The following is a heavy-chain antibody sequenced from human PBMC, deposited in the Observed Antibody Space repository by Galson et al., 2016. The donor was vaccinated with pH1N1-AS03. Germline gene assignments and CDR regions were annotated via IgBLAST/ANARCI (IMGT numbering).Heavy chain of an antibody. J-gene: IGHJ4*02. Sequence: SLRLSCAASGFTINNNYMSWVRQAPGKGLEWVSVIYGGGDTFYADFVKSRFTISRDNSKNTVYLQMNSLRVEDTAVYYCAREPWGSTQGDYWGQGTLVTVSS. D-gene: IGHD7-27*01. CDR1: GFTINNNY. CDR2: IYGGGDT. CDR3: AREPWGSTQGDY. V-gene: IGHV3-53*01.